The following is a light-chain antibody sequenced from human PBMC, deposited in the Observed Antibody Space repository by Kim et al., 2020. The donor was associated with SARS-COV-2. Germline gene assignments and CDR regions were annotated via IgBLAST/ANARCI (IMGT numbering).Light chain of an antibody. Sequence: PGERATLSCRASQSVSSNYLAWYQQRPGQAPRLLIYGASSRANGIPDRFSGSGSGTDFTLTISRLEPEDFAVYYCQQYGSSPPVTFGHGTKVEIK. CDR1: QSVSSNY. J-gene: IGKJ1*01. CDR3: QQYGSSPPVT. CDR2: GAS. V-gene: IGKV3-20*01.